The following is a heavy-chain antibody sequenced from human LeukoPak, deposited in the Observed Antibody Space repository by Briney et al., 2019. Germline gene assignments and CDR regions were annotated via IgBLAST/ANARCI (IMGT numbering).Heavy chain of an antibody. Sequence: PGGSLRLSCAASGFTFSDYYMSWVRQAPGKGLEWVSAIGNGGASTYYADSVKGRFTISRDNSKNTLCLQMNSLRAEDTAVFYCARDRGSGWLHDAFDIWGHGTMVTVSS. J-gene: IGHJ3*02. V-gene: IGHV3-23*01. CDR2: IGNGGAST. CDR1: GFTFSDYY. D-gene: IGHD6-19*01. CDR3: ARDRGSGWLHDAFDI.